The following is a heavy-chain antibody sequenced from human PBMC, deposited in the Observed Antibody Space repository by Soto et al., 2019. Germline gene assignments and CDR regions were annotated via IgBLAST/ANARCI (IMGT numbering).Heavy chain of an antibody. V-gene: IGHV3-30*18. D-gene: IGHD3-3*01. CDR1: GFSFSKYG. CDR3: EKALSEWIPTYCFDS. Sequence: QVQLVESGGGVVQPGTSLRLSCAASGFSFSKYGIHWVRQAPGKGLEWVAIITYDGSNKYYLDSVKGRFTISRDNSRNTAYLQMDSLTAEDTATYYCEKALSEWIPTYCFDSWGQGARVTVTS. CDR2: ITYDGSNK. J-gene: IGHJ4*02.